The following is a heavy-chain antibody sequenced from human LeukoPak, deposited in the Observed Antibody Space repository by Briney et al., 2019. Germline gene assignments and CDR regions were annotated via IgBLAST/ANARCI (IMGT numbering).Heavy chain of an antibody. CDR2: TYYRSKWYN. J-gene: IGHJ5*02. V-gene: IGHV6-1*01. D-gene: IGHD3-10*01. Sequence: SQTLSLTCAISGDSVSSNSAAWNWIRQSPSRGLEWLGRTYYRSKWYNDYAVSVKSRITINPDTSKNQFSLQLNSVTPEDTAVYYCARGKSPYYYGSGSYYANWFDPWGQGTLVTVSS. CDR1: GDSVSSNSAA. CDR3: ARGKSPYYYGSGSYYANWFDP.